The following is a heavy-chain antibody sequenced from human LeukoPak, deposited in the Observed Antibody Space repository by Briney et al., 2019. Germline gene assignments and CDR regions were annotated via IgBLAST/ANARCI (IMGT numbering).Heavy chain of an antibody. CDR1: GYSISSGYY. J-gene: IGHJ4*02. D-gene: IGHD1-26*01. CDR2: IYHSGST. Sequence: KPSETLSPTCTVSGYSISSGYYWGWIRQPPGKGLEWIGSIYHSGSTYYNPSLKSRVTISVDTSKNQFSLKLSSVTAADTAVYYCARIFGGSYFDYWGQGTLVTVSS. V-gene: IGHV4-38-2*02. CDR3: ARIFGGSYFDY.